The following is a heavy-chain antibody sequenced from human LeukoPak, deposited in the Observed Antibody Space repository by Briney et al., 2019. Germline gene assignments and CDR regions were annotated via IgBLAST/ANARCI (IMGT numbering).Heavy chain of an antibody. Sequence: PSETLSLTCTVSGGSISSSSYYWGWIRQPPGKGLEWIGSIYYSGSTYYNPSLKSRVTISVDTSKNQFSLKLSSVTAADTAVYYCARSHSRYYYGSGSYPVYGVFDYWGQGTLVTVSS. V-gene: IGHV4-39*01. CDR2: IYYSGST. CDR1: GGSISSSSYY. CDR3: ARSHSRYYYGSGSYPVYGVFDY. J-gene: IGHJ4*02. D-gene: IGHD3-10*01.